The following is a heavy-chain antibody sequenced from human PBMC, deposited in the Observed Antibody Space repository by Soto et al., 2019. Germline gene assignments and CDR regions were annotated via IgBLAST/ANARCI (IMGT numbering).Heavy chain of an antibody. Sequence: SETLSLTCGVYGGSFRNYYWIWVRQPPGKGLEWIGNIFYSGGTNYNPSLKSRVTISLDTSKNQFSLKLSSVTAADTAVYYCARPARQDTVAGDYWGQGTLVTVSS. V-gene: IGHV4-34*12. J-gene: IGHJ4*02. CDR1: GGSFRNYY. D-gene: IGHD5-12*01. CDR2: IFYSGGT. CDR3: ARPARQDTVAGDY.